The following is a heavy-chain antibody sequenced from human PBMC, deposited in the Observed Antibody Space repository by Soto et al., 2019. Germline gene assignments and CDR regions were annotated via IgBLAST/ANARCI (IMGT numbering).Heavy chain of an antibody. Sequence: QVQLQESGPGLVKPSQTLSLTCTVSGGSISSGGYYWYWIRQHPGNGLEWIGYIYYSGTTYYNPSLKIRVTISVDTSKNQFSLKLSSVTAADTAVYYCAASCVACGGFNYYGMDVWGQGTTVTVSS. CDR2: IYYSGTT. D-gene: IGHD2-21*01. CDR1: GGSISSGGYY. CDR3: AASCVACGGFNYYGMDV. V-gene: IGHV4-31*03. J-gene: IGHJ6*02.